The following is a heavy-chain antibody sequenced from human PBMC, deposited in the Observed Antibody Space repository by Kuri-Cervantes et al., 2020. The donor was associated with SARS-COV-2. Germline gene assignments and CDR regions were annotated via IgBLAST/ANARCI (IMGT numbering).Heavy chain of an antibody. CDR1: GYTFTSYA. J-gene: IGHJ5*02. V-gene: IGHV7-4-1*02. CDR2: INTNTGNP. CDR3: ARDGMTVLRLYNWFDP. D-gene: IGHD3-3*01. Sequence: ASVKVSCKASGYTFTSYAMNWVRQAPGQGLGWMGWINTNTGNPTYAQGFTGRFVFSLDTSVSTAYLQISSLKAEDTAVYYCARDGMTVLRLYNWFDPWGQGTLVTVSS.